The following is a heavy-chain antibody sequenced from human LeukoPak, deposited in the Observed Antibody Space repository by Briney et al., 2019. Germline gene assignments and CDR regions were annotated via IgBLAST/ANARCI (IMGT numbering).Heavy chain of an antibody. D-gene: IGHD5-12*01. CDR3: AKDGGSPKYSGYYFDY. CDR1: GFTFSSYA. V-gene: IGHV3-23*01. CDR2: ISGSGCST. Sequence: GGSLRLSCAASGFTFSSYAMSWVRQAPGKGLEWVSSISGSGCSTYYADSVKGRFTISRDNSKNTLYLQMNSLSAEDTAVYYCAKDGGSPKYSGYYFDYWGQGTLVTVSS. J-gene: IGHJ4*02.